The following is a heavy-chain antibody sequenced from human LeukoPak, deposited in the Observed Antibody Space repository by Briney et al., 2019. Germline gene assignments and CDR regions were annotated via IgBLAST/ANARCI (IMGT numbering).Heavy chain of an antibody. CDR1: GFTFSSSS. CDR3: AKDTVGATRGVFDY. V-gene: IGHV3-23*01. CDR2: ISGSGGST. Sequence: GGSLRLSCAASGFTFSSSSTNWVRQAPGKGLEWVSAISGSGGSTYYADSVKGRFTISRDNSKNTLYLQMNSLRAEDTAVYYCAKDTVGATRGVFDYWGQGTLVTVSS. D-gene: IGHD1-26*01. J-gene: IGHJ4*02.